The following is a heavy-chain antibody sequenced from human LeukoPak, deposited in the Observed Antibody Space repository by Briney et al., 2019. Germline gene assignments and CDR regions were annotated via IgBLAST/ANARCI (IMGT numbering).Heavy chain of an antibody. CDR3: ARDQARITMVRGVLNWFDP. V-gene: IGHV4-34*01. Sequence: SETLSLTCAVYGGSFSGYYWSLIRQPPGKGLEWIGEINHSGSTNYNASLKSRVTISVDTSKNQFSLKLSSVTAADTAVYYCARDQARITMVRGVLNWFDPWGQGTLVTVSS. CDR2: INHSGST. CDR1: GGSFSGYY. J-gene: IGHJ5*02. D-gene: IGHD3-10*01.